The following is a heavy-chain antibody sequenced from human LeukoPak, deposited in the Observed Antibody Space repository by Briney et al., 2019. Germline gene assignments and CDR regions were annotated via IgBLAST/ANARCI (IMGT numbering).Heavy chain of an antibody. D-gene: IGHD6-19*01. Sequence: PSETLSLTCTVSGGSISSYSWSWIRQSPGKGLEWIGYIYHSGSTNYNPSLKSRVTISIATSKNQFSLKLSSVTAADTAVYYCARRSGGWYYDYWGQGTQVTVT. CDR2: IYHSGST. V-gene: IGHV4-59*01. CDR3: ARRSGGWYYDY. J-gene: IGHJ4*02. CDR1: GGSISSYS.